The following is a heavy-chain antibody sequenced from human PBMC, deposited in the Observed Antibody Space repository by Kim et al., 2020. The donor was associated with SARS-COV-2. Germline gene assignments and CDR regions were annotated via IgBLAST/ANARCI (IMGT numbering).Heavy chain of an antibody. J-gene: IGHJ6*02. Sequence: ASVKVSCKVSGYTLTELSMHWVRQAPGKGLEWMGGFDPEDGETIYAQKFQGRVTMTEDTSTDTAYMELSSLRSEDTAVYYCATLPRDLVRGVIDYYGMDVWGQGTTVTVSS. CDR1: GYTLTELS. D-gene: IGHD3-10*01. CDR3: ATLPRDLVRGVIDYYGMDV. CDR2: FDPEDGET. V-gene: IGHV1-24*01.